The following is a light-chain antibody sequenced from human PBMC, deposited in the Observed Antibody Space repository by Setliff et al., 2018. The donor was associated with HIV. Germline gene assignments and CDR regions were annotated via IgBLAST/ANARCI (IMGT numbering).Light chain of an antibody. CDR3: SSYTRSSTL. CDR2: DVS. V-gene: IGLV2-14*03. J-gene: IGLJ2*01. CDR1: SSDVGAYKY. Sequence: QSALTQPASVSGSPGQSITISCTGTSSDVGAYKYVSWYQQHPGKAPKLMIYDVSNRPSGVSNRFSGSKSGNTASLTISGLQAEDEADYYCSSYTRSSTLFGGGTKATVL.